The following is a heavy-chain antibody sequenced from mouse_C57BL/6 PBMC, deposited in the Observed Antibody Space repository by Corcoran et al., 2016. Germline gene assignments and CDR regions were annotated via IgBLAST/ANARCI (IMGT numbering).Heavy chain of an antibody. J-gene: IGHJ3*01. Sequence: QIQLVQSGPELKKPGETVKISCKASGYTFTTYGMSWVKQAPGKGLKWMGWINTYSGVPTYADDFKGRFAFSLETSASTAYLQINNLKNEDTATYFCARDISDDGYYDLFAYWGQGTLVTVSA. D-gene: IGHD2-3*01. CDR3: ARDISDDGYYDLFAY. CDR1: GYTFTTYG. CDR2: INTYSGVP. V-gene: IGHV9-3*01.